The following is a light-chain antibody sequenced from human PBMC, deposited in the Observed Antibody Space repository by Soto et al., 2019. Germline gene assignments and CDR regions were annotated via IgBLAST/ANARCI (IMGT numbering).Light chain of an antibody. Sequence: VLTQPASVSGSPGQAITISGTGTSSDVGGYNYVSWYQQHPGKAPKLMIYDVSDRPSGVSNRFSGSKSGNTASLTISGLQAEDEDDYYCSSYTSSSTYVFGTGNKVTVL. V-gene: IGLV2-14*01. J-gene: IGLJ1*01. CDR1: SSDVGGYNY. CDR3: SSYTSSSTYV. CDR2: DVS.